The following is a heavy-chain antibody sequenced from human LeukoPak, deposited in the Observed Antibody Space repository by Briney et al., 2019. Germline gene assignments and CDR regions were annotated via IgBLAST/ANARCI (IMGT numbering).Heavy chain of an antibody. D-gene: IGHD6-13*01. V-gene: IGHV4-34*01. CDR3: ARAPALIAAAANYYMDV. J-gene: IGHJ6*03. CDR2: INHSGST. CDR1: GGSFSGYY. Sequence: SETLSLXCAVYGGSFSGYYWSWIRQPPGKGLEWIGEINHSGSTKYNPSLKSRVTISVDTSKNQFSLKLSSVTAADTAVYYCARAPALIAAAANYYMDVWGTGTTVTVSS.